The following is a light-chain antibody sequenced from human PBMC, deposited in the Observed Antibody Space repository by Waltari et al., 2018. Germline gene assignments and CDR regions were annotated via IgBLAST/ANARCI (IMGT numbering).Light chain of an antibody. CDR2: DNG. Sequence: SYVLTQPPSVSVAPGQTATITCGGHNIGSKSVHWYRQKPGQAPVLVVYDNGDRPSGIPERFSGSNSGNTAPLTISRVEAGDEAHYFCSSYTSISTVLFGGGTKLTVL. J-gene: IGLJ2*01. V-gene: IGLV3-21*02. CDR3: SSYTSISTVL. CDR1: NIGSKS.